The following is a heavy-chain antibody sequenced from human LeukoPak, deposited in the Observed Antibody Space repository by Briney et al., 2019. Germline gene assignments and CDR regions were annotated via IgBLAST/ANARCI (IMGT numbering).Heavy chain of an antibody. CDR2: TYYKSKWYN. V-gene: IGHV6-1*01. CDR1: GDSVSSNSAA. D-gene: IGHD6-6*01. J-gene: IGHJ4*02. CDR3: ARESGSYSNSYRFDC. Sequence: SQTLSLTCGSSGDSVSSNSAAWNLIRQSPSRGLKWLGRTYYKSKWYNDYAVSVKSRITINPDTSENQFSLQLTSVTPEDTAVYYCARESGSYSNSYRFDCWGQGTLVTVSS.